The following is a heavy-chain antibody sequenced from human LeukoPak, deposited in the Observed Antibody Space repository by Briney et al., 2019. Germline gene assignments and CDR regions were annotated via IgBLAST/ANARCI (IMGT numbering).Heavy chain of an antibody. Sequence: GGSLRLSCTTSGISFGDYAMSWVLHAPAHGQEWVGFIRSKSYGETIEYAASVKGRFTISRDDSKSIAYLQMNSLKTEDTAVYYCTRGRSYFEYWGQGTLVTVSS. V-gene: IGHV3-49*04. CDR2: IRSKSYGETI. CDR1: GISFGDYA. CDR3: TRGRSYFEY. J-gene: IGHJ4*02.